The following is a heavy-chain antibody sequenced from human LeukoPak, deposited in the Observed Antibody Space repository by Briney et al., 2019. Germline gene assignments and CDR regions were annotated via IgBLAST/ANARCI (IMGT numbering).Heavy chain of an antibody. V-gene: IGHV4-39*02. CDR2: VYYSGST. CDR1: GGSISSYY. Sequence: SETLSLTCTVSGGSISSYYWGWIRQPPGKGLEWVASVYYSGSTYYNPSLKSRVTISVDTSKNQFSLKLTSVTAADTAVYYCAKDWATVTTRAWGQGTLVTVSS. CDR3: AKDWATVTTRA. D-gene: IGHD4-11*01. J-gene: IGHJ5*02.